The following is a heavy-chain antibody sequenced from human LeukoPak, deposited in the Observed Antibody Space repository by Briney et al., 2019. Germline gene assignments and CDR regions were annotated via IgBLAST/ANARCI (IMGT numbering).Heavy chain of an antibody. V-gene: IGHV3-66*01. J-gene: IGHJ5*02. CDR2: IYSGGST. Sequence: GGSLRLSCAASGFTVSSNYMSWVRQAPGKGLEWVSVIYSGGSTYYADSVKGRFTISRGNSKNTLYLQMNSLRAEDTAVYYCAREKSSPRYNWFDPWGQGTLVTVSS. CDR3: AREKSSPRYNWFDP. CDR1: GFTVSSNY.